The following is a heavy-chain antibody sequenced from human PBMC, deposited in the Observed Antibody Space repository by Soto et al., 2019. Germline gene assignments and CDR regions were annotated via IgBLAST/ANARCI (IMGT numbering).Heavy chain of an antibody. CDR1: GVSITSYK. CDR2: MYSSGSS. V-gene: IGHV4-59*01. J-gene: IGHJ4*02. Sequence: VQLQESGPGLVKPPETLSLTCTVSGVSITSYKWRWIRQSPGKGLAWIAYMYSSGSSSYNPALQSRVTMSVDTSRNKYSLQLNPAPAADTAVYNCAREWSAFDYWGQGILVNVSS. CDR3: AREWSAFDY. D-gene: IGHD2-15*01.